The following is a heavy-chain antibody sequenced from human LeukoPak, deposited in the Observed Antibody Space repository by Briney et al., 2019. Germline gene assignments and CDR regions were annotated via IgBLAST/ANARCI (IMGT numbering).Heavy chain of an antibody. D-gene: IGHD3-3*01. J-gene: IGHJ6*02. Sequence: GASVKVSCKASGYTFTSYYMHWVRQAPGQGLEWMGWINPNSGGTNYAQKFQGWVTMTRDTPISTAYMELSRLRSDDTAVYYCARGQRITIFGVAKPYYGMDVWGQGTTVTVSS. CDR1: GYTFTSYY. CDR3: ARGQRITIFGVAKPYYGMDV. V-gene: IGHV1-2*04. CDR2: INPNSGGT.